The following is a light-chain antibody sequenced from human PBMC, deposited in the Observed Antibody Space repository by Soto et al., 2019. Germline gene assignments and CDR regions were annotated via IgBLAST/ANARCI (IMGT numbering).Light chain of an antibody. CDR1: QPIDRW. Sequence: IQLTQSPSSVSAFVGDRVTITCRASQPIDRWLAWYQQKPGKAPNVVIYGAYNLQSVVPSRFSGFGSGTEFCLTISSLQQEYFATYYCQQSSNFPYTFGQGTKLE. CDR2: GAY. J-gene: IGKJ2*01. V-gene: IGKV1-12*01. CDR3: QQSSNFPYT.